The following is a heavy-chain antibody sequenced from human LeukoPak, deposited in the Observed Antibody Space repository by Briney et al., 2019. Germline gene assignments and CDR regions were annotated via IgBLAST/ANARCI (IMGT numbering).Heavy chain of an antibody. J-gene: IGHJ4*02. Sequence: ASVKVSCKVSGYTLTELSMHWVRQAPGKGLEWMGGFDPEDGETIHTQKFQGRVTMTEDTSTDTAYMALSSLRSEDAAVYYCATRAVAGTYFDYWGQGTLVTVSS. CDR1: GYTLTELS. V-gene: IGHV1-24*01. CDR2: FDPEDGET. CDR3: ATRAVAGTYFDY. D-gene: IGHD6-19*01.